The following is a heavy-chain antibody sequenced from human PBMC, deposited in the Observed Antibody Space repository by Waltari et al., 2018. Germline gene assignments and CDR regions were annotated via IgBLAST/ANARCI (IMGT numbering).Heavy chain of an antibody. CDR1: GVSLSSNTW. CDR2: AHHSGST. J-gene: IGHJ4*02. D-gene: IGHD6-19*01. Sequence: QVQLQQSGPGLVRPSGTLSLSCGVSGVSLSSNTWWSWVRQSPGKGLEWIGEAHHSGSTKYSPSLRSRVTISLDQSKNQFSLTLSSVVAADAAVYYCARDGDYSSGRFFDSWGQGTLVNVSS. CDR3: ARDGDYSSGRFFDS. V-gene: IGHV4-4*02.